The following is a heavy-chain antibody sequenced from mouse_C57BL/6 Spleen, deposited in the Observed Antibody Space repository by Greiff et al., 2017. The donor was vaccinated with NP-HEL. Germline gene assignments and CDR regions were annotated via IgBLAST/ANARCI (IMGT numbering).Heavy chain of an antibody. V-gene: IGHV7-3*01. D-gene: IGHD3-3*01. Sequence: VQLKQSGGGLVQPGGSLSLSCAASGFTFTDYYMSWVRQPPGKALEWLGFIRNKANGYTTEYSASVKGRFTISRDNSQSILYLQMNALRAEDSATYYCARADLGHFDYWGQGTTLTVSS. CDR1: GFTFTDYY. CDR3: ARADLGHFDY. CDR2: IRNKANGYTT. J-gene: IGHJ2*01.